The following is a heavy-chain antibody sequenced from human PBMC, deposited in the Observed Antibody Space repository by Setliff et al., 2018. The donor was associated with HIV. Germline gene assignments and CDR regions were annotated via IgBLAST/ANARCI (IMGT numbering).Heavy chain of an antibody. D-gene: IGHD6-13*01. CDR2: IIPIFGTA. CDR3: ARGPPIAAAGYFDY. J-gene: IGHJ4*02. CDR1: GGTFSSYA. Sequence: GASVKVSCKASGGTFSSYAISWVRQAPGQGLEWMGGIIPIFGTANYAQKFQGRVTITADESTSTAYMELSSLRSEDTAVYYCARGPPIAAAGYFDYWGQGTLVTVSS. V-gene: IGHV1-69*13.